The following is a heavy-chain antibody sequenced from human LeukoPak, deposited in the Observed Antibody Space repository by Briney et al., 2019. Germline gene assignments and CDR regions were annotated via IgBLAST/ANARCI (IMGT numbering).Heavy chain of an antibody. V-gene: IGHV4-39*01. CDR1: GGSISSRSYY. CDR3: ARHYGYNYGYVDY. CDR2: MYYSGST. D-gene: IGHD5-18*01. Sequence: SETLSLTCIVSGGSISSRSYYWGWIRQPPGKGLEWIGSMYYSGSTYYDPSLKSRVTIPVDTSKNQFSLKVSSVTAADTAVYYCARHYGYNYGYVDYWGQGALVTVSS. J-gene: IGHJ4*02.